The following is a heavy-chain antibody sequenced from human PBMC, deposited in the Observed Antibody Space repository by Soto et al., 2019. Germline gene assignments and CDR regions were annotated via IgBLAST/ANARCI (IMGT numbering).Heavy chain of an antibody. V-gene: IGHV3-72*01. Sequence: PGGSLRLSCAASGFSFSDYYMDWVRQLPGKGLERVGRSRNKANSYTSEYAPSVKGRFTISRHDSEDSMYLQMSSLKTEDTAVYYCARDTGGSYDFWGQGALVTVSS. CDR2: SRNKANSYTS. J-gene: IGHJ4*02. D-gene: IGHD1-26*01. CDR1: GFSFSDYY. CDR3: ARDTGGSYDF.